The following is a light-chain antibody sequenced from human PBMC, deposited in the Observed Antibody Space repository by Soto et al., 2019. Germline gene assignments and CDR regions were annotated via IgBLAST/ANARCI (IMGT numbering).Light chain of an antibody. J-gene: IGKJ2*01. V-gene: IGKV3-20*01. CDR1: QSVSSSY. CDR3: QQYGSSPPKYT. CDR2: GAS. Sequence: EIVLTQSPGTLSLSPGERATLSCRASQSVSSSYLAWYQQKPGQAPRLLIYGASSRATGIPDRFSGSGSGTDFPLTISRLEPEDFAGYYCQQYGSSPPKYTFGQGTKLEI.